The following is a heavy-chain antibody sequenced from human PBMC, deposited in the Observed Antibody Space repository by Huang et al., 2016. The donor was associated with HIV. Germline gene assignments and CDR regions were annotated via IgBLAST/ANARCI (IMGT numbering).Heavy chain of an antibody. Sequence: EVQLVQSGAEVKRPGESLKISCKGSRYNFAGYWIGWVRQMPGKGRVVMGSLYFEDSDASSLPSLQGQVPISADTSLDSSYLQGTSLRASDTAIFYCARRRRGGFDIWGQGTLVTVSS. D-gene: IGHD2-15*01. CDR3: ARRRRGGFDI. V-gene: IGHV5-51*03. J-gene: IGHJ3*02. CDR1: RYNFAGYW. CDR2: LYFEDSDA.